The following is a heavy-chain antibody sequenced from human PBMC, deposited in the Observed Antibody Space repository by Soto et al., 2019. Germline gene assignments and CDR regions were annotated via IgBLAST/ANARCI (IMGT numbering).Heavy chain of an antibody. Sequence: LPLTSTFPFISILSYYWSWSRQPPGPRLEWIGYIYYSGSTNYNPSLKSRVTISVDTSKNQFSLKLSSVTAADTAVYYCATSQLSREVPTRWLRSWGKGSRVTVYS. V-gene: IGHV4-59*01. D-gene: IGHD3-9*01. CDR3: ATSQLSREVPTRWLRS. CDR2: IYYSGST. J-gene: IGHJ5*02. CDR1: FISILSYY.